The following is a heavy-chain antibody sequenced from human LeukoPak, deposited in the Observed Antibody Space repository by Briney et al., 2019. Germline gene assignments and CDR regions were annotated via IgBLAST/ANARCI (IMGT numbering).Heavy chain of an antibody. V-gene: IGHV4-61*02. J-gene: IGHJ4*02. D-gene: IGHD6-19*01. CDR2: VYTSGST. CDR3: ARGRLSGWYYFDF. CDR1: GGSISSGSYY. Sequence: SETLSLTCTVSGGSISSGSYYWSWIRQPAGKGLEWIGRVYTSGSTNYNPSLKSRVTISVDTSKNQFSLKLSSVTAADTAVYYCARGRLSGWYYFDFRGQGTLVTVSS.